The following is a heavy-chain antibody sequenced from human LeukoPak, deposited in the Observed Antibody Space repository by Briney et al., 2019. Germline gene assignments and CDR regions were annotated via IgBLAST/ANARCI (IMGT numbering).Heavy chain of an antibody. CDR2: ISYDGSYK. V-gene: IGHV3-30*18. J-gene: IGHJ4*02. D-gene: IGHD1-7*01. CDR1: EFTFSTYG. CDR3: AKDREGTIADYFDY. Sequence: GGSLRLSCAASEFTFSTYGMHWVRQAPGKGLEWVAVISYDGSYKFYADSVKGRFTISRDNSKNTLYLQMNSLRGEDTAVYYCAKDREGTIADYFDYWGQGTLVTVSS.